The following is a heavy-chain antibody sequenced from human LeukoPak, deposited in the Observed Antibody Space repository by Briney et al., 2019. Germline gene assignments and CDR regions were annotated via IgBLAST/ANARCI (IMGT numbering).Heavy chain of an antibody. V-gene: IGHV1-3*01. CDR1: GYTFTSYY. Sequence: ASVEVSCKASGYTFTSYYMHWVRQAPGQRLEWMGWINAGNGNTKYSQKFQGRVTITRDTSADTAYMELSSLRSEDTAVYYCARLKYCTNGVCYAGFDYWGQGTLVTVSS. J-gene: IGHJ4*02. D-gene: IGHD2-8*01. CDR2: INAGNGNT. CDR3: ARLKYCTNGVCYAGFDY.